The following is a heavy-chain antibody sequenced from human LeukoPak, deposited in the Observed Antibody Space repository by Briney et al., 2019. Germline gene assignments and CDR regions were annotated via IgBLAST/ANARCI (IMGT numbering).Heavy chain of an antibody. J-gene: IGHJ4*02. Sequence: ASVKVSRKASGYTFTGYDMHWVRQAPGQGLEWMGWINPNSGGTNYAQKFQGRVTMTRDTSISTAYMELSRLRSDDTAVYYCASRGSGRTYYFDYWGQGTLVTVSS. D-gene: IGHD3-10*01. CDR2: INPNSGGT. V-gene: IGHV1-2*02. CDR1: GYTFTGYD. CDR3: ASRGSGRTYYFDY.